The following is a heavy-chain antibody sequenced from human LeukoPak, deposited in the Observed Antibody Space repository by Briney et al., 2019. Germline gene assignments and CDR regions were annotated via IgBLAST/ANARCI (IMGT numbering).Heavy chain of an antibody. Sequence: PGGSLRLSCAASGFTFSTYSMNWVRQAPGKGLECVSSISSSSSYIYYADSVKGRFTISRDNAKNSLYLQLNSLRAEDTAVYYCARDFGNGISASGSSFDYWGQGTLVTVSS. CDR3: ARDFGNGISASGSSFDY. V-gene: IGHV3-21*01. D-gene: IGHD3-10*01. CDR2: ISSSSSYI. CDR1: GFTFSTYS. J-gene: IGHJ4*02.